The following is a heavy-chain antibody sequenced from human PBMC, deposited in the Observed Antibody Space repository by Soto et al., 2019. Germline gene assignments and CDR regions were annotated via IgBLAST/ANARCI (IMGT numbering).Heavy chain of an antibody. CDR3: ARSQGTRYFEL. CDR2: ISAYNGNT. Sequence: ASVKVSCKASGYTFTSYGISWVRQAPGQGLEWMGWISAYNGNTNYAQKLQGRVTMTTDTSTSTAYMERRSLRSDDTSVYYGARSQGTRYFELRGRGTLVTVSS. CDR1: GYTFTSYG. V-gene: IGHV1-18*01. J-gene: IGHJ2*01.